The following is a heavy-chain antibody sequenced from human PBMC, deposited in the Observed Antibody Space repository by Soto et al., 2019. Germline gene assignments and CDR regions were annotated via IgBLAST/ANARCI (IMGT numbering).Heavy chain of an antibody. CDR2: LHHGGST. V-gene: IGHV4-4*02. CDR1: RYSINNNNW. J-gene: IGHJ4*02. CDR3: TKNSAYALDY. Sequence: SETLSLTCDVSRYSINNNNWWSWVRQPPEGGLEWIGELHHGGSTNYNPSLESRATFSVDISKNQFFLKLSSVTAADTAVYYCTKNSAYALDYWGQGTLVTVSS. D-gene: IGHD5-12*01.